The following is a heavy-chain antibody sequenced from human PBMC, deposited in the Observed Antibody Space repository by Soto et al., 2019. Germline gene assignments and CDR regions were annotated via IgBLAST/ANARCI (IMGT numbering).Heavy chain of an antibody. CDR3: ARCLGYCGSTSCLRYYFDF. J-gene: IGHJ4*02. CDR2: IYHGGNT. D-gene: IGHD2-2*01. CDR1: GVYIIDDFY. Sequence: VSRAVSGVYIIDDFYRGSIRQTTGKGLEWIGSIYHGGNTHYNPSLTSRVTISADTSKKQFFLDLSSVTAADTAIYYCARCLGYCGSTSCLRYYFDFCGQGQLVSVSS. V-gene: IGHV4-38-2*01.